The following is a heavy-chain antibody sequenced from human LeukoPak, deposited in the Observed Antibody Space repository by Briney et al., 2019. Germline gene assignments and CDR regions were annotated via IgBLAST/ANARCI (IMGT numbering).Heavy chain of an antibody. D-gene: IGHD1-1*01. CDR2: ISGSGGST. CDR3: AKDQQLEAHDY. Sequence: GGSLRLSCAASGFTFSSYATSWVRQAPGKGLEWVSAISGSGGSTYYADSVKGRFTISRHNSKNTLYLQIKSLGAEDTAVYYCAKDQQLEAHDYWGKGTLVTVSS. CDR1: GFTFSSYA. V-gene: IGHV3-23*01. J-gene: IGHJ4*02.